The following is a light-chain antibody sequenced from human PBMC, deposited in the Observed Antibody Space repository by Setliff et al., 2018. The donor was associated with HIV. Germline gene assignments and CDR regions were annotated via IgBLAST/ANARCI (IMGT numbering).Light chain of an antibody. CDR2: DVR. CDR3: CSYAGTSTYI. Sequence: ALAQPRSVSGSPGQSVTFSCTGSSSDVGAYNYVSWYQQHPGRAPKLIIYDVRKRPSGVPDRFSGSKSGDTASLIISGLQSEDEADYFCCSYAGTSTYIFGTGTKVTVL. V-gene: IGLV2-11*01. J-gene: IGLJ1*01. CDR1: SSDVGAYNY.